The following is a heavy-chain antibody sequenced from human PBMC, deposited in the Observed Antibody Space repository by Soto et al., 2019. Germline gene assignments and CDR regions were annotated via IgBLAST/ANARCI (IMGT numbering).Heavy chain of an antibody. Sequence: ASVKVSCKASGGTFSSHAISWVRQAPGRGLEWMGGIIPIFGTTNYAQNFRARVTITADESTSTAYMELSSLTSEETAVYYCGSVGDCSSTNCLFYYYHYGMDVWGQGTTVTVSS. J-gene: IGHJ6*02. CDR3: GSVGDCSSTNCLFYYYHYGMDV. CDR2: IIPIFGTT. CDR1: GGTFSSHA. D-gene: IGHD2-2*03. V-gene: IGHV1-69*13.